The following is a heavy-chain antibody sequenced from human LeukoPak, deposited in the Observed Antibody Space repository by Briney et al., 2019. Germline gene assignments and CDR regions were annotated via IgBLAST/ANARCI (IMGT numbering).Heavy chain of an antibody. D-gene: IGHD2-2*01. J-gene: IGHJ3*02. CDR1: GGTFSSYA. CDR3: ARGEVVPAAIGAFDI. CDR2: IIPIFGAA. Sequence: SVKVSCKASGGTFSSYAISWVRQAPGQGLEWMGGIIPIFGAANYAQKFQGRVTITADKSTSTAYMELSSLRSEDTAVYYCARGEVVPAAIGAFDIRGQGTMVTVSS. V-gene: IGHV1-69*06.